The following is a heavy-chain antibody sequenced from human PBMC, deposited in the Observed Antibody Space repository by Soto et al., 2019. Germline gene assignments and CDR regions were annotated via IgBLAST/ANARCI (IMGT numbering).Heavy chain of an antibody. V-gene: IGHV1-46*01. CDR2: IYPGGVNI. Sequence: ASVKVSCKAIGYSFTSHYMHWVRQAPGQGLEWMGTIYPGGVNIGYAQKFKGRVTMTKDTSTSTVYMELNSLTSEDTAVYYCARKHPRNWFDPWGQGTLVTVSS. CDR3: ARKHPRNWFDP. CDR1: GYSFTSHY. J-gene: IGHJ5*02.